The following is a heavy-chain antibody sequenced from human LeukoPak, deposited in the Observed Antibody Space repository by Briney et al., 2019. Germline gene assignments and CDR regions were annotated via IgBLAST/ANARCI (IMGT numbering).Heavy chain of an antibody. D-gene: IGHD5-12*01. V-gene: IGHV3-30*04. CDR3: ARVGVATIFDAFDI. Sequence: TGGSLRLSCAASGFTFSSYAMHWVRQAPGKGLEWVAVISYDGSNKYYADSVKGRFTISRDNSKNTLYLQMNSLRAEDTAVYYCARVGVATIFDAFDIWGQGTMVTVSS. J-gene: IGHJ3*02. CDR1: GFTFSSYA. CDR2: ISYDGSNK.